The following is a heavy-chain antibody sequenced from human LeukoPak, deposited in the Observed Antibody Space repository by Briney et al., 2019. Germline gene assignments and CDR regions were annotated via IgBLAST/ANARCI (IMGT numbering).Heavy chain of an antibody. D-gene: IGHD6-19*01. CDR1: GFTFSSYA. V-gene: IGHV3-23*01. CDR3: AKSGHWDQQWLVRVNTPIDY. CDR2: ISGSRGCT. Sequence: GGSLRLSCAASGFTFSSYAMSWVRQAPGKGLEWVSGISGSRGCTYYADSVKGRFTISRDNSKNTLYLQMSSLRAEDTAVYYCAKSGHWDQQWLVRVNTPIDYWGQGTLVTVSS. J-gene: IGHJ4*02.